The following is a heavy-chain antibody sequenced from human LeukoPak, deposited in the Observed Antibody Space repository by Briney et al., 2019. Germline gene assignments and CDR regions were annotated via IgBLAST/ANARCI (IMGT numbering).Heavy chain of an antibody. CDR2: IGGSGDNT. Sequence: GGSLRLSCAASGFTFSSYAMNWVRQAPGKGLEWVSAIGGSGDNTYYADSVKGRFTISRDNSKNTLYLQTNSLRAEDTAVFYCAKEMTTMVRGITGYWGQGTLVTVSS. J-gene: IGHJ4*02. CDR3: AKEMTTMVRGITGY. V-gene: IGHV3-23*01. CDR1: GFTFSSYA. D-gene: IGHD3-10*01.